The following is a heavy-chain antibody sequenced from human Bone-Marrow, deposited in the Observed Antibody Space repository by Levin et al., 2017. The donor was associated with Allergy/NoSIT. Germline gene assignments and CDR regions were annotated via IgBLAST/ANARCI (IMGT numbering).Heavy chain of an antibody. CDR3: AREEYKCSGGSCFFDY. CDR1: GYTFTTYA. V-gene: IGHV7-4-1*02. CDR2: IHTSTGNP. Sequence: ASVKVSCKASGYTFTTYAMNWVRQAPGQGLEWMGWIHTSTGNPMYAQGFTGQFVFSVDTSVSTAYLQISSLKAEDTAVYYCAREEYKCSGGSCFFDYWGQGTLVTVSS. D-gene: IGHD2-15*01. J-gene: IGHJ4*02.